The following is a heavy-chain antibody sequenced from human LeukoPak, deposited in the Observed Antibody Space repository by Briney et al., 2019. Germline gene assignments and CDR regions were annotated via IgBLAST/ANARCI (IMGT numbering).Heavy chain of an antibody. CDR1: GYSLTSYW. V-gene: IGHV5-10-1*01. Sequence: GESLKISCKGSGYSLTSYWISWVRQMPGKGLEWMGRIDPSDSYTNYSPSFQGHVTISADKSISTAYLQWSSLKASDTAMYYCAIMGAVAGQDAFDIWGQGTMVTVSS. J-gene: IGHJ3*02. CDR2: IDPSDSYT. CDR3: AIMGAVAGQDAFDI. D-gene: IGHD6-19*01.